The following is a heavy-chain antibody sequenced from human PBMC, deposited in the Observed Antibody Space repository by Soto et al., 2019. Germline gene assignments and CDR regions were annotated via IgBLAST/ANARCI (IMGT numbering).Heavy chain of an antibody. CDR1: GFTFSSYA. Sequence: GGSLRLSCAASGFTFSSYAMNWVRQAPGKGLEWVSAISGSGGSTYYADSVKGRFTISRDNSKNTLYLQMNSLRAEDTAVYYCATPTARQWLAQFDYWGQGTLVTVSS. CDR2: ISGSGGST. CDR3: ATPTARQWLAQFDY. D-gene: IGHD6-19*01. J-gene: IGHJ4*02. V-gene: IGHV3-23*01.